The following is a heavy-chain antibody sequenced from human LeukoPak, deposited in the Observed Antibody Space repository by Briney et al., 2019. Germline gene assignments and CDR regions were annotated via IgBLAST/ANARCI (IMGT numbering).Heavy chain of an antibody. V-gene: IGHV3-7*03. D-gene: IGHD5-18*01. Sequence: PGGSLRLSCASSGFTFSRYWMSWVRQAPGKGLEWVANIKQDGSEKYYVDSVKDRFTISRDNSKNTLYLQMNSLRAEDTAVYYCVRGYSYGWFDPWGQGTLVTVSS. J-gene: IGHJ5*02. CDR3: VRGYSYGWFDP. CDR2: IKQDGSEK. CDR1: GFTFSRYW.